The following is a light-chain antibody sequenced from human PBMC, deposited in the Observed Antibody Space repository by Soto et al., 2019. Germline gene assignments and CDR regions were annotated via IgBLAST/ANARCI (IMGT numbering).Light chain of an antibody. CDR2: AAS. V-gene: IGKV1-39*01. CDR1: ESISNN. J-gene: IGKJ3*01. Sequence: DIQMTQSPSSLSASVGDRVTITCRASESISNNLNWYQHKPGKAPKVLIYAASSLQSGVPSRFSGSGSGTDFILTINSLQAEDFATYYCQQSYSSLGFTFGPGPKADL. CDR3: QQSYSSLGFT.